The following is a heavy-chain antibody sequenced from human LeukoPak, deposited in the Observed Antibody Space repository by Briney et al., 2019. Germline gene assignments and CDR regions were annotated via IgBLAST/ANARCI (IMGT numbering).Heavy chain of an antibody. CDR1: GYTFTSYA. J-gene: IGHJ4*02. D-gene: IGHD3-3*01. CDR3: AREIGTYYDFWSGYYNTRTFDY. CDR2: INTNTGNP. Sequence: GASVKVSCKASGYTFTSYAMNWVRQAPGQGLEWMGWINTNTGNPTYALGFTGRFVFSLDTSVSTAYLQISSLKAEDTAVYYCAREIGTYYDFWSGYYNTRTFDYWGQGTLVTVSS. V-gene: IGHV7-4-1*02.